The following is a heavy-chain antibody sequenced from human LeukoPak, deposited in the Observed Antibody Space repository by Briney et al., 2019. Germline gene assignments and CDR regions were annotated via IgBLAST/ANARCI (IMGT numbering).Heavy chain of an antibody. J-gene: IGHJ4*02. V-gene: IGHV4-31*03. CDR1: GGSISSGGYY. CDR2: IYYSGST. CDR3: ARLPRGYSYGPLDY. D-gene: IGHD5-18*01. Sequence: SETLSLTCTVSGGSISSGGYYWSWIRQHPGKGLEWIGYIYYSGSTYYNPSLKSRVTISVDTSKNQFSLKLSSVTAADTAVYYCARLPRGYSYGPLDYWGQGTLVTVSS.